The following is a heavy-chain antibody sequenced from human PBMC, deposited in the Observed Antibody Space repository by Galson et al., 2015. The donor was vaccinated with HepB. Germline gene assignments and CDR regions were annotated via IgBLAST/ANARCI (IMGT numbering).Heavy chain of an antibody. CDR1: GYTFTTYP. D-gene: IGHD6-13*01. CDR2: ININTGNP. CDR3: ARGGGRGVYDAFDI. Sequence: SVKVSCKASGYTFTTYPMNWVRQAPGQGLEWMGWININTGNPTYAQGFTGRFVFSLDTSVSTAYLQISSLKADDTAVYYCARGGGRGVYDAFDIWGQGTMVTVSS. V-gene: IGHV7-4-1*02. J-gene: IGHJ3*02.